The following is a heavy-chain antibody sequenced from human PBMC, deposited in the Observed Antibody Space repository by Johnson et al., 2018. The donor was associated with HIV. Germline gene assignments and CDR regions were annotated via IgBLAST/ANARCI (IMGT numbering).Heavy chain of an antibody. CDR3: AREVAIGYSYGYLIGAFDI. D-gene: IGHD5-18*01. J-gene: IGHJ3*02. Sequence: VQLVESGGALVQSGGSLRLSCAASGFNVSSNYMSWVRQAPGKGLEWVSVIYSGGSTYYAASVKGRFTISRDNSKNTLYLQMNSLRAEDTAVYYCAREVAIGYSYGYLIGAFDIWGQGTMVTVSS. CDR1: GFNVSSNY. CDR2: IYSGGST. V-gene: IGHV3-66*01.